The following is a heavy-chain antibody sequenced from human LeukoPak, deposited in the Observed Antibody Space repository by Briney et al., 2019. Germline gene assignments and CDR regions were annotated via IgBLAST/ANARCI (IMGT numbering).Heavy chain of an antibody. CDR3: ARGIKVPGYCSSTSCSPMFDP. J-gene: IGHJ5*02. CDR1: GGSISSGGYY. Sequence: SQTLPLTCTVSGGSISSGGYYWSWIRQHPGKGLEWIGYIYYSGSTYYNPSLKSRVTISVDTSKNQFSLKLSSVTAADTAVYYCARGIKVPGYCSSTSCSPMFDPWGQGTLVTVSS. CDR2: IYYSGST. D-gene: IGHD2-2*01. V-gene: IGHV4-31*03.